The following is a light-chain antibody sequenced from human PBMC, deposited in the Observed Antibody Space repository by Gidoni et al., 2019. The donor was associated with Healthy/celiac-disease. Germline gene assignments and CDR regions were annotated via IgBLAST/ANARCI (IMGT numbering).Light chain of an antibody. CDR1: PSVSSY. CDR2: YAS. CDR3: QQRSNWPAFT. J-gene: IGKJ3*01. Sequence: EIVLTQSPATLSLFPGERATLSCRASPSVSSYLAWYQQKPGQAPRLLIYYASNRATGIPARFSGSGSGTDFTLTISSLEPEDFAVYYCQQRSNWPAFTFGPGTKVDIK. V-gene: IGKV3-11*01.